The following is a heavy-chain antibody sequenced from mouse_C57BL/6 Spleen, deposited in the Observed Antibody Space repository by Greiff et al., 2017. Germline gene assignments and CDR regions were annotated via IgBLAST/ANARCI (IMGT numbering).Heavy chain of an antibody. J-gene: IGHJ1*03. V-gene: IGHV1-64*01. CDR1: GYTFTSYW. CDR3: ARRELLRSYWYFDV. D-gene: IGHD1-1*01. Sequence: VKLVESGAELVKPGASVKLSCKASGYTFTSYWMHWVKQRPGQGLEWIGMIHPNSGSTNYNEKFKSKATLTVDKSSSTAYMQLSSLTSEDSAVYYCARRELLRSYWYFDVWGTGTTVTVSS. CDR2: IHPNSGST.